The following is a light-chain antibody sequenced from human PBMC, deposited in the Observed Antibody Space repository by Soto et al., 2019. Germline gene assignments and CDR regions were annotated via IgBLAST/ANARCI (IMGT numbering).Light chain of an antibody. CDR3: QQYGSSPLT. Sequence: EIVVTQSPGTLSLSPGERAPLSCRASQSVSSDYLAWYQQKPGQTPKVLIYRASSRATGIPDRFSGSGSGTDFTLTIRRLEPEDFAVYYCQQYGSSPLTFGGGTKGEIK. V-gene: IGKV3-20*01. CDR1: QSVSSDY. J-gene: IGKJ4*01. CDR2: RAS.